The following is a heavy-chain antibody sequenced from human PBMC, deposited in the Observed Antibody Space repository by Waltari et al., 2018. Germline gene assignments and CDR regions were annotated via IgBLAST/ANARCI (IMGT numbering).Heavy chain of an antibody. V-gene: IGHV3-30*18. J-gene: IGHJ4*02. D-gene: IGHD6-19*01. CDR1: GFTFSSYG. Sequence: QVQLVESGGGVVQPGRSLRLSCAASGFTFSSYGMHWVRQAPGTGLEWVAVISYDGSNKYYADAGKVRFTISRDNSKNTLYLQMNSLRAEDTAVYYCAKVAVAGTSDYWGQGTLVTVSS. CDR3: AKVAVAGTSDY. CDR2: ISYDGSNK.